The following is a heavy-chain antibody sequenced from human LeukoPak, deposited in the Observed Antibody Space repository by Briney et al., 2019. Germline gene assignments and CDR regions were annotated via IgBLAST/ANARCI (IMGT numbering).Heavy chain of an antibody. J-gene: IGHJ4*02. CDR3: AKWGDYDVLTGYYVSDY. V-gene: IGHV3-23*01. CDR1: AFTFTNYA. CDR2: ITGVGSGI. D-gene: IGHD3-9*01. Sequence: GRSLRLSCAASAFTFTNYATSCVRHAPGKGREWVSAITGVGSGIYHANSMKSRFTIYRDNSKNTLYLQINRLRAEDTAVYYCAKWGDYDVLTGYYVSDYWGQGTLVPVSS.